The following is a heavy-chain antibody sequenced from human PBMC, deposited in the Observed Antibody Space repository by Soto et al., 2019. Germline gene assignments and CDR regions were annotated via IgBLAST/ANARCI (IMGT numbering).Heavy chain of an antibody. D-gene: IGHD5-12*01. J-gene: IGHJ6*02. CDR3: ARDPRPSGYDRHMDV. CDR2: ISYDGGNT. V-gene: IGHV3-30*17. Sequence: QEKLVESGGGVVQPGGSLRLSCEASGFIFSSYALHWVRQAPGKGLEWLAIISYDGGNTYYADSVKGRFTISRDGSRYTVYLEMDSLRPEDTGVYYCARDPRPSGYDRHMDVWGQGTTVTVS. CDR1: GFIFSSYA.